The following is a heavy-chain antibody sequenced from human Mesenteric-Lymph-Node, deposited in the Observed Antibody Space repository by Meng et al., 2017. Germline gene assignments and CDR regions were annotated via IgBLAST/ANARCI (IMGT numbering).Heavy chain of an antibody. J-gene: IGHJ5*02. Sequence: QVHLVQSGAEVKKPGASGKVPFKASGYTFTTYAIHWVRQAPGQRLEWMGWINAGNGNTRYSQKFQGRVSITRDTSASTAYMELSSLRSEDTAVYYCARCIAVAGNWFDPWGQGTLVTVSS. CDR1: GYTFTTYA. CDR2: INAGNGNT. CDR3: ARCIAVAGNWFDP. D-gene: IGHD6-19*01. V-gene: IGHV1-3*01.